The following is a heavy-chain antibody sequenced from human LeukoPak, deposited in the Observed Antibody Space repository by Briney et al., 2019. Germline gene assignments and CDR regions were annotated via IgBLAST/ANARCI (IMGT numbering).Heavy chain of an antibody. Sequence: PGGSLRLSCAASGFTFSSYEMNWVRQAPGKGLEWVSAISGSGGSTYYADSVKGRFTISRDNSKNTLYLQMNSLRAEDTAVYYCAKDSTFLAARPRGSFDYWGQGTLVTVSS. J-gene: IGHJ4*02. CDR1: GFTFSSYE. D-gene: IGHD6-6*01. CDR2: ISGSGGST. V-gene: IGHV3-23*01. CDR3: AKDSTFLAARPRGSFDY.